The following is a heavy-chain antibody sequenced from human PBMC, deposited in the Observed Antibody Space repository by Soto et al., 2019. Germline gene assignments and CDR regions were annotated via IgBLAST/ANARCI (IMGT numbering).Heavy chain of an antibody. V-gene: IGHV4-4*02. CDR3: VSKLGPYYYGLDV. J-gene: IGHJ6*02. Sequence: SETLSLTCTVYGDSITNNHWWSWVRQPPGKGPELIGEIYHTGIANYNPSLESRVAFSVDKSKNQFSLSLTSVTTADTAVYYCVSKLGPYYYGLDVWGQGTTVTVSS. CDR1: GDSITNNHW. CDR2: IYHTGIA. D-gene: IGHD3-16*01.